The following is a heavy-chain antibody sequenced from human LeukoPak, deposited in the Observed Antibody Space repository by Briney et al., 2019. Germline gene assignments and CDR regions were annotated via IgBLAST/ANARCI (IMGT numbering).Heavy chain of an antibody. CDR3: ARDLVTVTKGFDI. D-gene: IGHD4-17*01. CDR2: ISYIGST. Sequence: SETLSLTCAVSDDSFSSHYWTWIRQPPGKGLEWIGYISYIGSTNYNPSLKSRVTISIDTSKNQLSLKLSSVTAADTAVYYCARDLVTVTKGFDIWGQGTMVSVSS. J-gene: IGHJ3*02. V-gene: IGHV4-59*11. CDR1: DDSFSSHY.